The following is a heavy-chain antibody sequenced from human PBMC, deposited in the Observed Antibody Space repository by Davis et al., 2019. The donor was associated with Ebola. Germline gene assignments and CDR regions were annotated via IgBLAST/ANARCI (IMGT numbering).Heavy chain of an antibody. CDR2: IIPIFGTA. J-gene: IGHJ6*02. CDR1: GYTFTSYY. CDR3: ARVTTVMYYYGMDV. V-gene: IGHV1-69*06. D-gene: IGHD4-17*01. Sequence: AASVKASCKASGYTFTSYYMHWVRQAPGQGLEWMGGIIPIFGTANYAQKFQGRVTITADKSTSTAYMELSSLRSEDTAVYYCARVTTVMYYYGMDVWGQGTTVTVSS.